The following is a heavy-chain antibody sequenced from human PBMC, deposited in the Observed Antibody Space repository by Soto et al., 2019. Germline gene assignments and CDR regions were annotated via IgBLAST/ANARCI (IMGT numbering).Heavy chain of an antibody. D-gene: IGHD3-3*01. CDR1: GFTFSSYA. J-gene: IGHJ3*02. V-gene: IGHV3-64*01. CDR3: AREGLYDCWSGYYDAFDI. Sequence: GGSLRLSCAASGFTFSSYAMHWVRQAPGKGLEYVSAISSNGGSTYYANSVKGRFTISRDNSKNTLYLQMGSLRAEDMAVYYCAREGLYDCWSGYYDAFDIWGQGTMVTVSS. CDR2: ISSNGGST.